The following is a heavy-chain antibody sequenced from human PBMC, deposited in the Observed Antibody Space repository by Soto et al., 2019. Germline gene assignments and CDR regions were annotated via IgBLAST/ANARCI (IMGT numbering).Heavy chain of an antibody. V-gene: IGHV3-66*01. J-gene: IGHJ4*02. CDR3: VRSFFCSGGSCYSISSH. Sequence: EVQLVESGGGLVQPGGSLRLSCAASGFTVSSSDLSWVRQAPGKGLEWVSVIYSGGGTYYADSVKGRFTISRDNSKNTLYLQMNSLRVEDTAVYYCVRSFFCSGGSCYSISSHWGQGTLVTVSS. D-gene: IGHD2-15*01. CDR2: IYSGGGT. CDR1: GFTVSSSD.